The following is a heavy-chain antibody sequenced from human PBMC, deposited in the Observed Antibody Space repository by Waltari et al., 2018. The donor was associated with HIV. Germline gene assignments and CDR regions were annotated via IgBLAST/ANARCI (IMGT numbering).Heavy chain of an antibody. J-gene: IGHJ4*02. Sequence: EVRLVESGGGWVQPGGSLRLSCVAAGFTFDNFWMSWVRQAPGKGLEWVANIKFDGDEKNYVDSVKGRFTISRDDGKNSLYLQMNSLRAEDTAVYYCTRLNYHFDFWGRGTLVAVSS. CDR1: GFTFDNFW. CDR2: IKFDGDEK. CDR3: TRLNYHFDF. D-gene: IGHD3-10*01. V-gene: IGHV3-7*01.